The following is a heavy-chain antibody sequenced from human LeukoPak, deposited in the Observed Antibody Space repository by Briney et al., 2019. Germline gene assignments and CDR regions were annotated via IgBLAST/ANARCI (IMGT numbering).Heavy chain of an antibody. CDR3: ARFIIAFDY. J-gene: IGHJ4*02. CDR2: ISSSSSYI. V-gene: IGHV3-21*01. D-gene: IGHD3-10*01. Sequence: GGSLRLSCAASGFTFSSYNMNWVRQAPGKGLEWVSSISSSSSYIYYADSVKGRFTISRDNAKKSLYLQMNSLRAEDTAVYYCARFIIAFDYWGQGTLATVSS. CDR1: GFTFSSYN.